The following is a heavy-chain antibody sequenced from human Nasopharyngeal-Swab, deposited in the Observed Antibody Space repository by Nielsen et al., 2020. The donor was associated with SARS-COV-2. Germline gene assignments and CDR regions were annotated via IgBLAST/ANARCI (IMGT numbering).Heavy chain of an antibody. CDR3: AKMAGYSSSWYGPSLIDY. CDR1: GFTFSSYG. J-gene: IGHJ4*02. D-gene: IGHD6-13*01. V-gene: IGHV3-30*18. CDR2: ISYDGSNK. Sequence: GESLKISCAASGFTFSSYGMHWVRQAPGKGLEWAAVISYDGSNKYYADSVKGRFTISRDNSKNTLYLQMNSLRAEDTAVYYCAKMAGYSSSWYGPSLIDYWGQGTLVTVSS.